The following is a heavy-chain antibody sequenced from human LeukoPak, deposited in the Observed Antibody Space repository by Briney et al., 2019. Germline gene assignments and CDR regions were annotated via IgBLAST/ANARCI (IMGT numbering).Heavy chain of an antibody. V-gene: IGHV3-30-3*01. Sequence: GGSLRLSCAASGFTFSSYAMHWVRQAPGKGLEWVAVISYGGSNKYYADSVKGRFTISRDNSKNTLYLQMNSLRAEDTAVYYCARSPIGYYGSGSYYNSPFYFDYWGQGTLVTVSS. D-gene: IGHD3-10*01. CDR3: ARSPIGYYGSGSYYNSPFYFDY. CDR1: GFTFSSYA. CDR2: ISYGGSNK. J-gene: IGHJ4*02.